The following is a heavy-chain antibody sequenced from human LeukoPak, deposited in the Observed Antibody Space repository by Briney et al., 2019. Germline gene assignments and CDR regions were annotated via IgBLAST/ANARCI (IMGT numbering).Heavy chain of an antibody. CDR2: IHNDGTGT. J-gene: IGHJ6*02. CDR1: GFTFSNYW. D-gene: IGHD5-24*01. V-gene: IGHV3-74*01. Sequence: GGSLRLSCAASGFTFSNYWMYWVRQAPGKGPVWVSRIHNDGTGTSYADSVKGRFTISRDNAKNTLYLQMNSLRAEDTAVYYCARRGDGYDNGMDVWGQGTTVTVSS. CDR3: ARRGDGYDNGMDV.